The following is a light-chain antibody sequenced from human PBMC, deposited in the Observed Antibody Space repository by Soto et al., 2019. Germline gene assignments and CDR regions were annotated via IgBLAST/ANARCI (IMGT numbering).Light chain of an antibody. CDR2: GAS. J-gene: IGKJ2*01. CDR1: QSVSSN. Sequence: EIVMTQSPANLSVSPGERATLSCRASQSVSSNLAWYQQKPGQGPRLLIYGASTRATSIPARFSGSGSGTEFTLTINILQSEDFEVYYCQQYNKWPPYTFGQGTKLEIK. V-gene: IGKV3-15*01. CDR3: QQYNKWPPYT.